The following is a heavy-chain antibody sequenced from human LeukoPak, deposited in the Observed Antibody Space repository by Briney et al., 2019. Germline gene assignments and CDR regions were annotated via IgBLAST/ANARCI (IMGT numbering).Heavy chain of an antibody. V-gene: IGHV3-73*01. CDR3: RGSRGNIPGGY. CDR2: IRTKPNNYAT. Sequence: PGGSLRLSCGASGFIFSGSAMHWVRQASGKGLEWVGRIRTKPNNYATAYAASVEGRFIISRDDSRNTAYLQMNSLKIEDTAMYYCRGSRGNIPGGYWGQGILVTVSS. D-gene: IGHD2-2*02. J-gene: IGHJ4*02. CDR1: GFIFSGSA.